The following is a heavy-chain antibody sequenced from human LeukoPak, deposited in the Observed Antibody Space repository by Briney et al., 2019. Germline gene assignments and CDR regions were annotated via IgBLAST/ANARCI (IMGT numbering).Heavy chain of an antibody. J-gene: IGHJ4*02. CDR2: IGIDSGNT. Sequence: GGSLRLSCAASGFTFSDCSMNWVRQAPGKGLEWISYIGIDSGNTNYADSVNGRFTISGDKAKNSLYLQMNSLRVEETAVYYCARDYKYAFDNWGQGTLVTVSS. V-gene: IGHV3-48*01. CDR3: ARDYKYAFDN. CDR1: GFTFSDCS. D-gene: IGHD5-24*01.